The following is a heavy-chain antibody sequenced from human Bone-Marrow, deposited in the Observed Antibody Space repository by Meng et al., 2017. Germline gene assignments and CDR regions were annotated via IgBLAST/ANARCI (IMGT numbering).Heavy chain of an antibody. Sequence: SLKISCAASGFTFGDYAMHWVRQAPGKGLEWVSGISWNSGTLGYAKSVDGRFTISRDNAKNSLYLQMSSLRAEDTALYFCTRGGAWQWLAPSDYWGQGTLVTVSS. CDR3: TRGGAWQWLAPSDY. CDR1: GFTFGDYA. V-gene: IGHV3-9*01. J-gene: IGHJ4*02. D-gene: IGHD6-19*01. CDR2: ISWNSGTL.